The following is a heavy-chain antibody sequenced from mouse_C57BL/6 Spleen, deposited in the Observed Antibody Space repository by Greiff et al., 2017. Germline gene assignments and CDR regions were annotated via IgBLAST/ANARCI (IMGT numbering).Heavy chain of an antibody. D-gene: IGHD4-1*01. Sequence: QVQLKQPGAELVKPGASVKLSCKASGYTFTSYWMHWVKQRPGRGLEWIGRIDPNSGGTKYNETFKSKATLTVDKPSSTAYMPLSSLTSEDSAVYYCARVANWDGVDYWGEGTTLTVSS. CDR3: ARVANWDGVDY. J-gene: IGHJ2*01. CDR2: IDPNSGGT. CDR1: GYTFTSYW. V-gene: IGHV1-72*01.